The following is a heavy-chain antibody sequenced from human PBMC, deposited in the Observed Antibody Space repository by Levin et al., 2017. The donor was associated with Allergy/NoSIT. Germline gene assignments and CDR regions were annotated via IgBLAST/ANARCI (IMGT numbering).Heavy chain of an antibody. D-gene: IGHD4-17*01. Sequence: SETLSLTCTVSGGSISSGGYYWSWVRQHPGKGLEWIGYIYYSGSTYYNPSLKSRVTISVDTSKNQFPLKLSSVTAADTAVYYCARYYGDYGEYYFDYWGQGTLVTVSS. J-gene: IGHJ4*02. CDR1: GGSISSGGYY. CDR2: IYYSGST. V-gene: IGHV4-31*03. CDR3: ARYYGDYGEYYFDY.